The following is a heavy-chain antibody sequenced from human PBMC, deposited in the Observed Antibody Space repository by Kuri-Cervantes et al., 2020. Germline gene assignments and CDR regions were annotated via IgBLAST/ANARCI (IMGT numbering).Heavy chain of an antibody. V-gene: IGHV4-4*02. J-gene: IGHJ6*02. Sequence: SETLSLSCAVSGGSISSSNWWSWVRQPPGKGLEWIGEIYHSGSTNYNPSLKSRVTISVDKSKNQFSLKLSSVTAADTAVYYCARGDGDAYYHYGMDVWGQGTTVTVSS. D-gene: IGHD4-17*01. CDR1: GGSISSSNW. CDR3: ARGDGDAYYHYGMDV. CDR2: IYHSGST.